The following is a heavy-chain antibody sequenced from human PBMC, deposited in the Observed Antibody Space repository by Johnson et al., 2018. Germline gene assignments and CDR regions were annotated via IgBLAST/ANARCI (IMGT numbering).Heavy chain of an antibody. D-gene: IGHD1-26*01. CDR1: GFILRDHW. Sequence: VQLQESGGGLVQPGGSLRLSCAASGFILRDHWMHWVRQDPERGLVWVSELDHDGTRGSYGDSVRGRFTISRDNAKNMVYLQMNSLRVEDTAVYYCVVGMMDFEHWGQGSLVTVSS. V-gene: IGHV3-74*01. J-gene: IGHJ1*01. CDR3: VVGMMDFEH. CDR2: LDHDGTRG.